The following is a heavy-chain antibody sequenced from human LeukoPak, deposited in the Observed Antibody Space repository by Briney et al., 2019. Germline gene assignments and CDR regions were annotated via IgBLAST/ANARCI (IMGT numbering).Heavy chain of an antibody. V-gene: IGHV4-39*07. CDR3: AILAEYCNSGSCYLGWFDP. CDR2: IYYSGST. D-gene: IGHD2-15*01. J-gene: IGHJ5*02. Sequence: KTSETLSLTCTVSGGSISSSSYYWGWIRQPPGKGLEWIGSIYYSGSTYYNPSLKSRVTMSIDTSKNQFSLKLSSVTAADTAVYYCAILAEYCNSGSCYLGWFDPWSQGTLVTVSS. CDR1: GGSISSSSYY.